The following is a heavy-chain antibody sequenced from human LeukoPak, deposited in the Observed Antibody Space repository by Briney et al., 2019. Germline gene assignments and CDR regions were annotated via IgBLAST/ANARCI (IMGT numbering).Heavy chain of an antibody. CDR3: ARRLIAAAGTRWFDP. Sequence: ASVTVSCTASGYTFTGYYMHWVRQAPGQGLEWMGWINPNSGGTNYAQKFQGRVTMTRDTSISTAYMELSRLRSDDTAVYYCARRLIAAAGTRWFDPWGQGTLVTVSS. CDR2: INPNSGGT. J-gene: IGHJ5*02. V-gene: IGHV1-2*02. D-gene: IGHD6-13*01. CDR1: GYTFTGYY.